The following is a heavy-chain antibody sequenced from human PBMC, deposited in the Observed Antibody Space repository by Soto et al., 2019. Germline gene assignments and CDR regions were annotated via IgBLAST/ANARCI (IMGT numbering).Heavy chain of an antibody. V-gene: IGHV3-48*01. CDR2: ISSGSSTI. D-gene: IGHD6-19*01. Sequence: GGSLRLSCAASEFTFSSYSMNWVRQAPGKGLEWLSYISSGSSTIYYADSVKGRFTISRDNARNSLYLQMNSLRAEDTAVYYCASVVSVAGRDYWGQGTLVTVS. J-gene: IGHJ4*02. CDR3: ASVVSVAGRDY. CDR1: EFTFSSYS.